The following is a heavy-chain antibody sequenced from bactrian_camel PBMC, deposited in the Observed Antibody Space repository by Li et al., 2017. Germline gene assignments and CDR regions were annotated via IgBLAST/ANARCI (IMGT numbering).Heavy chain of an antibody. D-gene: IGHD2*01. CDR1: GYFYSSDC. CDR3: AADRLLGGVCYTPREGGY. J-gene: IGHJ6*01. V-gene: IGHV3S54*01. Sequence: QLVESGGGEVQTGGSLTHSCAASGYFYSSDCIGWFRQAPGKEREAVATIAIGTGDGSTYYADSVRGRFTISQDNAANTLYLQMHTLKTEDTAVYYCAADRLLGGVCYTPREGGYWGQGTQVTVS. CDR2: IGTGDGST.